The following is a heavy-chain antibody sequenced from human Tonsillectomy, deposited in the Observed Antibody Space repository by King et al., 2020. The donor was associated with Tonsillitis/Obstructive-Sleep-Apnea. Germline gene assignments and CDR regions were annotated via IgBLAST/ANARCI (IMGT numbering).Heavy chain of an antibody. J-gene: IGHJ3*02. Sequence: VQLPQWGAGLLKPSETLSLTCALYGGSFSGYYWSWIRQPPGKGLEWIGEINHSGSTNYNPSLKSRVTISVDTSKNQFSLKLSSVTAADTAVYYCAREFLTTVMTDAFDIWGQGTMVTVSS. CDR1: GGSFSGYY. CDR2: INHSGST. V-gene: IGHV4-34*01. D-gene: IGHD4-11*01. CDR3: AREFLTTVMTDAFDI.